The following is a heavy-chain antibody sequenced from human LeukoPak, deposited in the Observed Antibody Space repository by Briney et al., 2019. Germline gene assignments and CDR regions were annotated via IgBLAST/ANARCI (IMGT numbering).Heavy chain of an antibody. CDR3: ARDLGDVSTYYYYYYMDV. CDR1: GYTFTVYY. J-gene: IGHJ6*03. Sequence: ASVTVSCTASGYTFTVYYMHWVRQAPGQGLEWMGWINPNSGGTNYAQKFQGRVTMTRDTSISTAYMELSRLRSDDTAVYYCARDLGDVSTYYYYYYMDVWGKGTTVTISS. V-gene: IGHV1-2*02. D-gene: IGHD3-16*01. CDR2: INPNSGGT.